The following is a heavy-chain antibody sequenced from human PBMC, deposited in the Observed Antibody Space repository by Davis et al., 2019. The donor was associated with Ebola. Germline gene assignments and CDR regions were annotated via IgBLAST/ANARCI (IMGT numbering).Heavy chain of an antibody. Sequence: SETLSLTCAVYGGSLRGHYWSWFRQPPGKGLEWIGEINHSGSTNYNPSLKSRVTISVDTSKNQFSLKLSSVTAADTAVYYCARFPVVYYYYYGMDVWGQGTTVTVSS. J-gene: IGHJ6*02. CDR2: INHSGST. CDR1: GGSLRGHY. V-gene: IGHV4-34*01. D-gene: IGHD2-15*01. CDR3: ARFPVVYYYYYGMDV.